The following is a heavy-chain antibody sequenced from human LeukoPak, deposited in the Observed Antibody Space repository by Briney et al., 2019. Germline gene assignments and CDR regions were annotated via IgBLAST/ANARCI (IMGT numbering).Heavy chain of an antibody. V-gene: IGHV3-33*01. CDR2: IWYDGSNK. Sequence: PGGSLRLSCAASGFTLSSYGMHWVRQAPGKGLEWVAVIWYDGSNKYYADSVKGRFTISRDNSKKTLHLQMNSLRAEDTAVYYCARDGIGYGDYSFYYYYYSMDVWGQGTTVTVSS. J-gene: IGHJ6*02. D-gene: IGHD4-17*01. CDR1: GFTLSSYG. CDR3: ARDGIGYGDYSFYYYYYSMDV.